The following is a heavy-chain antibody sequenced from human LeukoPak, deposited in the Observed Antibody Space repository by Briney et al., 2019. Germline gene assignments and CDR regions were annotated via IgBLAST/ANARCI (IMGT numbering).Heavy chain of an antibody. Sequence: SETLSLTCTVSGASISIYYWSWIRQPPGKGLEWIGYIYNSGSTSYNPSLKSRATISADTSKNQFSLKLSSVTAADTAVYYCARMIAAAGTEYFDLWGRGTLVTVSS. D-gene: IGHD6-13*01. CDR3: ARMIAAAGTEYFDL. V-gene: IGHV4-59*01. J-gene: IGHJ2*01. CDR2: IYNSGST. CDR1: GASISIYY.